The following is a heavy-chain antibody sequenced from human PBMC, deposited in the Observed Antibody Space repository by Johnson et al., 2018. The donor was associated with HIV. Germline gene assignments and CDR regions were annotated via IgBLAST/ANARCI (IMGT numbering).Heavy chain of an antibody. D-gene: IGHD1-26*01. CDR1: GFTFDDYA. CDR2: ISVSGGST. J-gene: IGHJ3*02. V-gene: IGHV3-23*04. Sequence: VQLVESGGGLVQPGRSLRLSCAASGFTFDDYAMHWVRQAPGKGLEWVSGISVSGGSTYYADSVKGRFTISRDNSKNTLYLQMNSLRAEDTAVYYCAKDQGGSYPYDAFDIWGQGTMVTVSS. CDR3: AKDQGGSYPYDAFDI.